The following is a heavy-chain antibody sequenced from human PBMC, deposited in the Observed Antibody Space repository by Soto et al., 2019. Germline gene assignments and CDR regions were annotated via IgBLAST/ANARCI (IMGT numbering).Heavy chain of an antibody. J-gene: IGHJ6*02. D-gene: IGHD5-12*01. Sequence: GASVKVSCKASGGTFSSYAISWVRQAPGQGLEWMGGIIPIFGTANYAQKFQGRVTITADESTSTAYMELSSLRSEDTAVYYCAREGSGYEYARHYYGMDVWGQGTTVTVSS. V-gene: IGHV1-69*13. CDR3: AREGSGYEYARHYYGMDV. CDR1: GGTFSSYA. CDR2: IIPIFGTA.